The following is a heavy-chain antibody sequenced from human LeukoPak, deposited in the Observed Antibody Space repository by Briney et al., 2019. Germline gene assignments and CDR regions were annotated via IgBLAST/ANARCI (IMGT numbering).Heavy chain of an antibody. J-gene: IGHJ4*02. Sequence: PGGSLRLSCAASGFTVSSNYMSWVRQAPGKGLEWVSAISGSGGSTYYADSVKGRFTISRDNSKNTLYLQMNSLRAEDTAVYYCAKGRAVADNWGQGTLVTVSS. CDR1: GFTVSSNY. V-gene: IGHV3-23*01. CDR3: AKGRAVADN. CDR2: ISGSGGST. D-gene: IGHD6-19*01.